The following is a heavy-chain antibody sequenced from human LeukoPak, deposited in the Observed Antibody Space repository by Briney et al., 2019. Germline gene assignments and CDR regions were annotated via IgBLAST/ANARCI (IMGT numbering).Heavy chain of an antibody. CDR1: GVSISSYY. CDR2: IYTSGST. Sequence: SETLSLTCTVSGVSISSYYWNWIRQPAGKGLEWIGRIYTSGSTKYNPSLKSRVTMSVDTSKNQFSLKLSSVTVADTAVYYCARDGYYDSSGPYHRPFDYWGQGTLVSVS. J-gene: IGHJ4*02. CDR3: ARDGYYDSSGPYHRPFDY. D-gene: IGHD3-22*01. V-gene: IGHV4-4*07.